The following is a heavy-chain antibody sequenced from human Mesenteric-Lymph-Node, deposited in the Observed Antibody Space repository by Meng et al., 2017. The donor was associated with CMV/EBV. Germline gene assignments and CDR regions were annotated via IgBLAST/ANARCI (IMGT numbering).Heavy chain of an antibody. J-gene: IGHJ6*02. CDR3: ARVGHKSEPVGMDV. CDR2: INPNSSGT. CDR1: GYTFTGYY. V-gene: IGHV1-2*02. D-gene: IGHD1-26*01. Sequence: ASAKVSCKASGYTFTGYYMHWVRQAPGQGLEWMGWINPNSSGTNYAQKFQGRVTMTRDTSISTAYMELSRLRSDDTTVYYCARVGHKSEPVGMDVWGQGTTVTVSS.